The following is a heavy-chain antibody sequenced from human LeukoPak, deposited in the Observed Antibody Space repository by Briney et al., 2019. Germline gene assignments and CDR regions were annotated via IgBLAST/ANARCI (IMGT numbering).Heavy chain of an antibody. V-gene: IGHV4-39*07. J-gene: IGHJ3*02. Sequence: SETLSLTCTVSGGSISSSGYYWGWIRQPPGKGLEWVGSVYYTGSTFYNPSLKSRVTISVDTSKNQFSLKLSSVTAADTAVYYCARTPNNVLTDIWGQGTMVTVSS. D-gene: IGHD1/OR15-1a*01. CDR2: VYYTGST. CDR1: GGSISSSGYY. CDR3: ARTPNNVLTDI.